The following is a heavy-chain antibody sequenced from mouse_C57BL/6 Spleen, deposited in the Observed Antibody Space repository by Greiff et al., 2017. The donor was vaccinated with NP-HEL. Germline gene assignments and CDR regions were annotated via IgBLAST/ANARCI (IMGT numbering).Heavy chain of an antibody. CDR1: GYTFTSYW. D-gene: IGHD2-12*01. Sequence: QVQLQQPGAELVRPGSSVKLSCKASGYTFTSYWMHWVKQRPIQGLEWIGNIDPSDSETHYNQKFKDKATLPVDKSSSTAYLQLSSLTSEDSAVYYCARTPSYVWYFDVWGTGTTVTVSS. CDR2: IDPSDSET. J-gene: IGHJ1*03. V-gene: IGHV1-52*01. CDR3: ARTPSYVWYFDV.